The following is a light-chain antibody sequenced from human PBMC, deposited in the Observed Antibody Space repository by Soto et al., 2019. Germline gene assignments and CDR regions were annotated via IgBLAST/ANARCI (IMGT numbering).Light chain of an antibody. V-gene: IGKV3-20*01. CDR3: QQYGSSPLT. Sequence: EIVLTQSPASLSVSPWERATLSCRASQSVSSNYLGWYQKKPGQAPRLLIYGGSSRATGIPDRFSGSGSGTDFTLTISRLEPEDFAVYYCQQYGSSPLTFGGGTKVDIK. J-gene: IGKJ4*01. CDR1: QSVSSNY. CDR2: GGS.